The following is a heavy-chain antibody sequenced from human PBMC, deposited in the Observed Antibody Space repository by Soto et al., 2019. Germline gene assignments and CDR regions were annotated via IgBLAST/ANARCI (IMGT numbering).Heavy chain of an antibody. V-gene: IGHV4-34*01. CDR3: ARGRLEDIVVVPAAKVAAFDV. CDR2: INHSGST. CDR1: GGSFSGYY. D-gene: IGHD2-2*01. Sequence: QVQLQQWGAGLLKPSETLSLTCAVYGGSFSGYYWSWIRQPPGKGLEWIGEINHSGSTNYNPSLKSRVTRSVDTSKNQFSLKLSSVTAADTAVYYCARGRLEDIVVVPAAKVAAFDVWGKGTTVTVSS. J-gene: IGHJ6*04.